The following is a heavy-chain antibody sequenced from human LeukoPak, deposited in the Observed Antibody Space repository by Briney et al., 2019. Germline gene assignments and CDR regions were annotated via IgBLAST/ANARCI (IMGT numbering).Heavy chain of an antibody. CDR1: GFTFSNYA. CDR2: ISGSGVST. CDR3: AKGRITEYYYYYYMDV. J-gene: IGHJ6*03. Sequence: PGGSLRLSCAASGFTFSNYAISWVRQAPGKGLEWVSVISGSGVSTYYADSEKGRFSISRDNSKNTLFLQINSLRAEDTAVYYCAKGRITEYYYYYYMDVWGKGTTVTVSS. V-gene: IGHV3-23*01. D-gene: IGHD1-14*01.